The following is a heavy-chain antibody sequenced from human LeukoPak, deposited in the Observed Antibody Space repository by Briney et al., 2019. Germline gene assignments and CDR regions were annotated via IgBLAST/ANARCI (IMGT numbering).Heavy chain of an antibody. J-gene: IGHJ4*02. CDR2: INSNNGDT. D-gene: IGHD5-24*01. CDR1: GYTFTVYY. CDR3: ARGGDGYNLD. Sequence: ASVKVSCKASGYTFTVYYLHGVPQAPGQGLEWVGGINSNNGDTHYAQNFQGRVTMTRDTSISTAYMELSRLGSDDTAVYYCARGGDGYNLDWGQGTLVTVSS. V-gene: IGHV1-2*02.